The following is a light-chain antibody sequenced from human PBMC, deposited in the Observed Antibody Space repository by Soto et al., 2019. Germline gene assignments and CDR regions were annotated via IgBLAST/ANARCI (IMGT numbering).Light chain of an antibody. CDR2: AAS. V-gene: IGKV1-39*01. CDR3: QQYNDWPPT. Sequence: DIQMSQSPSSLSAYVGYRFTITCRASQSISSYLNWYQQKPGKAPKLLIYAASSLQSGVPSRFSGSGSGTEFTLTIGSLQSEDFAVYYCQQYNDWPPTFGQGTTVDIK. J-gene: IGKJ1*01. CDR1: QSISSY.